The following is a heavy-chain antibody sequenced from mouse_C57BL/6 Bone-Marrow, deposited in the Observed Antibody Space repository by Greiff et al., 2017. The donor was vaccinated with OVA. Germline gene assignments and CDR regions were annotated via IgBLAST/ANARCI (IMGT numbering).Heavy chain of an antibody. D-gene: IGHD2-3*01. CDR2: IDPSDSYT. J-gene: IGHJ2*01. Sequence: QVQLQQPGAELVMPGASVKLSCKASGYTFTSYWMHWVKQRPGQGLEWIGEIDPSDSYTNYNQKFKGKSTLTVDKSSSTAYMQLSSLTSEDSAGYYWARGGYYYFDYWGQGTTLTVSS. V-gene: IGHV1-69*01. CDR3: ARGGYYYFDY. CDR1: GYTFTSYW.